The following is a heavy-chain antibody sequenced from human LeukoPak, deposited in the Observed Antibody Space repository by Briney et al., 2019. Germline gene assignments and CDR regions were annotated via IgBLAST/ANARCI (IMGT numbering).Heavy chain of an antibody. CDR2: INHSGST. V-gene: IGHV4-34*01. CDR3: ARDPNYYDSSGCFDC. D-gene: IGHD3-22*01. CDR1: GGSFSGYY. J-gene: IGHJ4*02. Sequence: SETLSLTCAVYGGSFSGYYWSWIRQPPGKGLEWIGEINHSGSTNYNPSLKSRVTISVDTSKNQFSLKLSSVTAADTAVYYCARDPNYYDSSGCFDCWGQGTLVTVSS.